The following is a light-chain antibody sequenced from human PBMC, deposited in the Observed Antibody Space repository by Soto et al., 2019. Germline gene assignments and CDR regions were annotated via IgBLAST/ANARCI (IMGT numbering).Light chain of an antibody. J-gene: IGLJ3*02. CDR2: LNSDGSH. CDR3: QTWGTGYWV. V-gene: IGLV4-69*01. CDR1: SGHSSYA. Sequence: QLVLTQSPSASASLGASVKLTCTLSSGHSSYAIAWYQQQPEKGPRYLMKLNSDGSHSKGDGIPDRFSGSSSGAERHLTISSLQSEDEADYYCQTWGTGYWVFGGGTKLTVL.